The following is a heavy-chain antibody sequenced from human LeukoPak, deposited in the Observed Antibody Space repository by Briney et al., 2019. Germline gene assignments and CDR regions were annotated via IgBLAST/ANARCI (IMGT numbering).Heavy chain of an antibody. V-gene: IGHV4-34*01. J-gene: IGHJ4*02. CDR1: GAPFSGYY. D-gene: IGHD6-6*01. CDR3: ARRPPASRQIDY. CDR2: INQSGRT. Sequence: SETLSLTCAVYGAPFSGYYWNWIRQPPGKGLEWIGEINQSGRTNYNPSLKSRVTISVDMSNNEISVNLSFVTAADTAVYYCARRPPASRQIDYWGQGTLVTVSS.